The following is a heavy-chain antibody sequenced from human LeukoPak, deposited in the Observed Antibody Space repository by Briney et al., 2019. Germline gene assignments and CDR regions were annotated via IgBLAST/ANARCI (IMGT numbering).Heavy chain of an antibody. J-gene: IGHJ4*02. Sequence: SETLSLTCTVSGGSISSSGYYWGWIRQPPGKGLEWIGSIYYSGSTYYNPSLKSRVTISVDTSKNQFSLKLSSVTAADTAVYYCARGNIRYFDWLFDYWGQGTLVTVSS. CDR1: GGSISSSGYY. CDR2: IYYSGST. CDR3: ARGNIRYFDWLFDY. V-gene: IGHV4-39*01. D-gene: IGHD3-9*01.